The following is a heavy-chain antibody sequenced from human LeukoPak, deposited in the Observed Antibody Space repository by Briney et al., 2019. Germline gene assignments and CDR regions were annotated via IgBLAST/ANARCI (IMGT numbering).Heavy chain of an antibody. J-gene: IGHJ4*02. D-gene: IGHD6-19*01. CDR3: STSSGSL. CDR1: GFTLSTYW. CDR2: IKQDGSEK. Sequence: PGGSLRLSCSASGFTLSTYWMSWVRQAPGKGLEWVANIKQDGSEKYYVDSVKGRFTISRDNAKNSLYLQMNSLRDEDTAVYYCSTSSGSLWGQGTLVTVSS. V-gene: IGHV3-7*01.